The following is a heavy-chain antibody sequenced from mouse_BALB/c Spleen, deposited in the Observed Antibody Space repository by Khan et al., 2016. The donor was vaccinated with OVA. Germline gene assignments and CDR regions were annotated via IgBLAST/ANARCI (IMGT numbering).Heavy chain of an antibody. D-gene: IGHD3-2*02. J-gene: IGHJ2*01. Sequence: QVQLKQSGAELVRPGTSVKLSCKTSGYIFTSYWIHWVKQRSGQGLEWIARIYPGTNNTYYNENFKDKATLTADKASSTVYLQLSNLKSEDSAVFFCAREEALYYFDYWGQGTTRTVSS. CDR3: AREEALYYFDY. CDR1: GYIFTSYW. V-gene: IGHV1-76*01. CDR2: IYPGTNNT.